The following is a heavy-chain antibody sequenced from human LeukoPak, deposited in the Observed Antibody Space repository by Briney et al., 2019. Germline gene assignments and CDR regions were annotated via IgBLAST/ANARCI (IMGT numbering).Heavy chain of an antibody. CDR3: ARGKQQLVELDY. Sequence: KSGESLKISCKGSGYSFTSYWIAWVRQMPGKGLEWMGIIYPGDSDTRYSPSFQGQVTISADKSISTAYPQWSSLKASDTALYYCARGKQQLVELDYWGQGTLVTVSS. D-gene: IGHD6-13*01. V-gene: IGHV5-51*01. CDR2: IYPGDSDT. CDR1: GYSFTSYW. J-gene: IGHJ4*02.